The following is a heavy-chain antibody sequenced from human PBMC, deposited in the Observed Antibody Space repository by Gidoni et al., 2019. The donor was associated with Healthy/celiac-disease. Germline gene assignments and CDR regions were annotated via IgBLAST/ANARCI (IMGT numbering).Heavy chain of an antibody. V-gene: IGHV3-33*01. D-gene: IGHD3-3*01. CDR1: GFTFRSYG. Sequence: QVQLVESGGGVVQPGRSLRLSCAASGFTFRSYGMHWVRQAPGKGLEWVAVIWYDGSNKYYADSVKGRFTISRDNSKNTLYLQMNSLRAEDTAVYYCARDYDFWSGYFRPHHYYYYYGMDVWGQGTTVTVSS. J-gene: IGHJ6*02. CDR3: ARDYDFWSGYFRPHHYYYYYGMDV. CDR2: IWYDGSNK.